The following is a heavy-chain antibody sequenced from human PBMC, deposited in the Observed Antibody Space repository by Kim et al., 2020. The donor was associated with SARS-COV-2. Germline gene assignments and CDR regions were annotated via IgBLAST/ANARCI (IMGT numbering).Heavy chain of an antibody. CDR2: IYHSGTT. J-gene: IGHJ5*01. D-gene: IGHD3-16*02. Sequence: SETLSLTCIASGYSFNGGYFGGWVRQPPGKGLEWIGGIYHSGTTYYNPSLKSRVAMSVDASKSQFSLNLNSVTAADTAVYYCARAPARAVITYVDSWGQGILVAVSS. CDR3: ARAPARAVITYVDS. CDR1: GYSFNGGYF. V-gene: IGHV4-38-2*02.